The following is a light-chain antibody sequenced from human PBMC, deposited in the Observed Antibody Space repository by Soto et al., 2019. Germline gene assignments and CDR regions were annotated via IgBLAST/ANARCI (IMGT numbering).Light chain of an antibody. Sequence: QAVLTQPASVSGSPGQSITISCTGTSSDVGGYNYVSWYQQHPGKAPKLMIYEVSNRPSGVSNRFSGSKSGNTASLTISGPQAEDEADYYCSPYTSSRTPVVFGGGTNLPAL. J-gene: IGLJ2*01. CDR1: SSDVGGYNY. CDR3: SPYTSSRTPVV. CDR2: EVS. V-gene: IGLV2-14*01.